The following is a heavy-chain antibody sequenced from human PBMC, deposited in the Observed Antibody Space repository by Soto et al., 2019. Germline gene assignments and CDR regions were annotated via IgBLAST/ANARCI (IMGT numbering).Heavy chain of an antibody. V-gene: IGHV5-51*01. J-gene: IGHJ6*02. CDR1: GYSFSSYW. CDR3: ARNSLTGYYNYYYSMDV. CDR2: IYPDDSDT. D-gene: IGHD3-9*01. Sequence: GESLKISCKSSGYSFSSYWIAWVRLMPGKGLEWMGSIYPDDSDTKYSPSFQGQVTISADKSISAAYLQWSSLKASDTAIYYRARNSLTGYYNYYYSMDVWGQGTTGTVS.